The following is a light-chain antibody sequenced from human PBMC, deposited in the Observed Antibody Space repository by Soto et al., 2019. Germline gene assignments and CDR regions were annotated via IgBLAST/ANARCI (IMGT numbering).Light chain of an antibody. CDR2: GAS. CDR1: QSVSSN. V-gene: IGKV3-15*01. CDR3: QQYGSSALT. J-gene: IGKJ4*01. Sequence: DMAMRQAPATLSVSPGERATLSCRASQSVSSNLAWYQQKPGQAPRLLIYGASTRATGIPARFSGSGSGTDFTLTISRLEPEDFAVYYCQQYGSSALTFGGGTKVDIK.